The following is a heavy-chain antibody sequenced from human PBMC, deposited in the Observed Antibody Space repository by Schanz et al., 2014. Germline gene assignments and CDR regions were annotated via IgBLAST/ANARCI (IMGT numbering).Heavy chain of an antibody. J-gene: IGHJ3*02. Sequence: EVQVVESGGGLVQPGGSLRLSCTASGFTFSSYSMHWVRQAPGKGLEWVSHVSRGTPYIDYADSVKGRFTMSRDNAKNSVFLRMNSLKAEDTAVYYCARDGYSVLLISPTENFDIWGQGTMVTV. CDR2: VSRGTPYI. V-gene: IGHV3-48*01. D-gene: IGHD5-18*01. CDR1: GFTFSSYS. CDR3: ARDGYSVLLISPTENFDI.